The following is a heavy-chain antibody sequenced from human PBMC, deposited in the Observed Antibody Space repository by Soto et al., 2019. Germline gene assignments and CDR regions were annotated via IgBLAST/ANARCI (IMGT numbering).Heavy chain of an antibody. V-gene: IGHV3-48*01. CDR2: ISSSSSTI. D-gene: IGHD6-13*01. Sequence: PGGSLRLSCAASGFTFSSYSMNWVRQAPGKGLEWGSYISSSSSTIYYADSVRGRFTISRDNAKNSLYLQMNSLRAEDTAVYYCARDEGAGSSWYKGDSFDTCGQGTMVTVPS. J-gene: IGHJ3*02. CDR3: ARDEGAGSSWYKGDSFDT. CDR1: GFTFSSYS.